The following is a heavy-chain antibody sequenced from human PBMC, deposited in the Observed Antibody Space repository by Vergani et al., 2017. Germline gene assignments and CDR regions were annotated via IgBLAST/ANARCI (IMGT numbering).Heavy chain of an antibody. Sequence: EVQLVESGGGLVKPGGSLRLSCAASGFTFSSNYMSWVRQAPGKGLEWVSVIYSGGSTYYADSVKGRFTISRDNSKNTLYLQMNSLRAEDTAVYYCARGATSDYPFDYWGQGTLVTVSS. D-gene: IGHD4-17*01. CDR3: ARGATSDYPFDY. V-gene: IGHV3-66*01. J-gene: IGHJ4*02. CDR1: GFTFSSNY. CDR2: IYSGGST.